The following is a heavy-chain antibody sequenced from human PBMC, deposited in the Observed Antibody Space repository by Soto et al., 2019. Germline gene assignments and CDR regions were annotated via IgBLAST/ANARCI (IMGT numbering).Heavy chain of an antibody. J-gene: IGHJ4*02. D-gene: IGHD3-10*01. V-gene: IGHV1-69*13. CDR2: IIPIFGTA. CDR1: GGTFSSYA. CDR3: ARETGDYYGSGSYLNGGFDY. Sequence: ASVKVSCKASGGTFSSYAISWVRQAPGQGLEWMGGIIPIFGTANCAQKFQGRVTITADESTSTAYMELSSLRSEDTAVYYCARETGDYYGSGSYLNGGFDYWCQGTLVTVSS.